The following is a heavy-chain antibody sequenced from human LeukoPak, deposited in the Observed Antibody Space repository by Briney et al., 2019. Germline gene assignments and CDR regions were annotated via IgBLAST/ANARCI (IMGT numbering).Heavy chain of an antibody. CDR2: IYYSGST. V-gene: IGHV4-31*03. CDR1: GGSISSGAYY. CDR3: VRESYFDY. Sequence: SETLSLTCTVSGGSISSGAYYWGWIPQHPGKGLEYIGYIYYSGSTYYNPSLKSRVTISVDRSKNQFSLKLSSVTAADTAVYYCVRESYFDYWGQGILVTVSS. J-gene: IGHJ4*02.